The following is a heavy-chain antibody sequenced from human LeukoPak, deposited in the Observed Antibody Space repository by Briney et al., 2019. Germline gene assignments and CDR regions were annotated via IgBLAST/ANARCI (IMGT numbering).Heavy chain of an antibody. D-gene: IGHD3-10*01. Sequence: PSETLSLTCTVSGGSISSYYWSWLRQPAGKGLEWIGEINHSGSTNYNPSLKSRVTISVDTSKNQFSLKLSSVTAADTAVYYCARAPIYGSGSYYFLDYWGQGTLVTVSS. CDR3: ARAPIYGSGSYYFLDY. V-gene: IGHV4-34*01. J-gene: IGHJ4*02. CDR1: GGSISSYY. CDR2: INHSGST.